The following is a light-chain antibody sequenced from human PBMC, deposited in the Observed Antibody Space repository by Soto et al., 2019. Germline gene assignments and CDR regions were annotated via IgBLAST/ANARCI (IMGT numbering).Light chain of an antibody. CDR1: QSVLYSSDNKNY. V-gene: IGKV4-1*01. CDR2: WAT. J-gene: IGKJ1*01. Sequence: DFVMTQSPDSLAVSLGERATINCKSSQSVLYSSDNKNYLACYQQQPGQPPILLIYWATTRESRVPDRFSGSGSGSDFTLTISRLQAEEVAVYYFQQYYHTRWTFSQGTKVEIK. CDR3: QQYYHTRWT.